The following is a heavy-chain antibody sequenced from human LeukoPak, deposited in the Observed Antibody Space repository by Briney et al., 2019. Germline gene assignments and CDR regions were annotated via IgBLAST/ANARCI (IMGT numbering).Heavy chain of an antibody. CDR3: AALRYNWNDVPFDP. CDR1: GFTFSSYN. D-gene: IGHD1-20*01. V-gene: IGHV3-48*01. J-gene: IGHJ5*02. Sequence: HPGGSLRLSCAASGFTFSSYNMNWARQAPGKGLEWVSYISDSSTTIYYAVSVKGRFTISRDNAKNSLYLQMNSLRAEDTAVYYCAALRYNWNDVPFDPWGQGTLVTVSS. CDR2: ISDSSTTI.